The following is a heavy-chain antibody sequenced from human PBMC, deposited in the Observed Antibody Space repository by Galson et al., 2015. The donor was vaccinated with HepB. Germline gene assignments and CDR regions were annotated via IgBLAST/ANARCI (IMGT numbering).Heavy chain of an antibody. Sequence: CAISGDSVSSNSAAWNWIRQSPSRGLEWLGRTYYRSKWYNDYAVSVKSRITINPDTSKNQFSLQLNSVTPEDTAVYYCARVSHRASSSWNYYYYMDVWGKGTTVTVSS. V-gene: IGHV6-1*01. CDR1: GDSVSSNSAA. D-gene: IGHD6-13*01. CDR3: ARVSHRASSSWNYYYYMDV. CDR2: TYYRSKWYN. J-gene: IGHJ6*03.